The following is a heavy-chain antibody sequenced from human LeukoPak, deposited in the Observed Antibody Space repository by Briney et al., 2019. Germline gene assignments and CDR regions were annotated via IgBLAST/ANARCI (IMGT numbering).Heavy chain of an antibody. D-gene: IGHD5-18*01. CDR2: INPSGGST. CDR1: GYTFTSYY. V-gene: IGHV1-46*01. Sequence: ASVKVSCKASGYTFTSYYMHWVRQAPGQGLEWMGIINPSGGSTSYAQKFQGRVTMTRDTSTSTVYMELSSLRSEDTAVYYCARDGDTAQSNYYYYMDVWGKGTTVTVSS. CDR3: ARDGDTAQSNYYYYMDV. J-gene: IGHJ6*03.